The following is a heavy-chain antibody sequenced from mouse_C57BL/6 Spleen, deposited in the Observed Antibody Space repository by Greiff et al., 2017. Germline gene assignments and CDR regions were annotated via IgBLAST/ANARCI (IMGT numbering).Heavy chain of an antibody. CDR2: ISYSGST. CDR1: GYSITSGYD. Sequence: EVQLVESGPGMVKPSQSLSLTCTVTGYSITSGYDWHWIRHFPGNKLEWMGYISYSGSTNYNPSLQSRISITHDTSKNHFFLTLNSVTTEDTATYYCASEANWILAYWGQGTLVTVSA. V-gene: IGHV3-1*01. J-gene: IGHJ3*01. CDR3: ASEANWILAY. D-gene: IGHD4-1*01.